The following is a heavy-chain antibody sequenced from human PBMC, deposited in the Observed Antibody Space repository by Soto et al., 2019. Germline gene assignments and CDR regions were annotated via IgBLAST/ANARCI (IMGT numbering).Heavy chain of an antibody. J-gene: IGHJ3*02. D-gene: IGHD3-22*01. CDR2: ISYDGSNK. Sequence: GGSLRLSCAASGFTFSSYAMHWVRQAPGKGLEWVAVISYDGSNKYYADSVKGRFTISRDNSKNSLYLQMNSLRDEDTAVYYCAREPTYYYDSSGYYYHPLGAFDIWGQGTMVTVSS. CDR3: AREPTYYYDSSGYYYHPLGAFDI. CDR1: GFTFSSYA. V-gene: IGHV3-30-3*01.